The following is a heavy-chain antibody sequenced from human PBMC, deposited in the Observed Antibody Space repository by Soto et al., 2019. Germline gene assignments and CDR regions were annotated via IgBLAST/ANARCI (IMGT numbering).Heavy chain of an antibody. CDR2: IYYSGST. CDR3: ARGWPYYFDY. Sequence: QVQLQESGPGLVKPSQTLSLTCTVSGGSISSGGYYWSWIRQHPGKDLEWIGYIYYSGSTYYNPSLKSRVTISGDTAKKPFSLKLSSVTAADTAVYYCARGWPYYFDYWGQGTLVTVSS. J-gene: IGHJ4*02. V-gene: IGHV4-31*03. CDR1: GGSISSGGYY. D-gene: IGHD6-13*01.